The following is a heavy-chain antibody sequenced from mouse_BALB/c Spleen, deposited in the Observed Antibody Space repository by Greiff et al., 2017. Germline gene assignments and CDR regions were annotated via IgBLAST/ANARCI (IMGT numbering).Heavy chain of an antibody. D-gene: IGHD4-1*01. V-gene: IGHV2-2*02. CDR1: GFSLTSYG. J-gene: IGHJ1*01. CDR2: IWSGGST. CDR3: ARINWDWWYFDV. Sequence: VKLQESGPGLVQPSQSLSITCTVSGFSLTSYGVHWVRHSPGKGLEWLGVIWSGGSTDYNAAFISRLSISKDNSKSQVFFKMNSLQANDTAIYYCARINWDWWYFDVWGAGTTVTVSA.